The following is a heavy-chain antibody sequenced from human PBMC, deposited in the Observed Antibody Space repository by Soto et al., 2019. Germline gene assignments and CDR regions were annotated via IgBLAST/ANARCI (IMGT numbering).Heavy chain of an antibody. D-gene: IGHD2-21*02. CDR3: AKTRSDSFTSAINY. J-gene: IGHJ4*02. CDR2: IGGSDADT. Sequence: GKGLEWVSTIGGSDADTYYADSVKGRFTISRDNSKNALFLQMNFLRADDTAVYFCAKTRSDSFTSAINYWGQGTLVTVSS. V-gene: IGHV3-23*01.